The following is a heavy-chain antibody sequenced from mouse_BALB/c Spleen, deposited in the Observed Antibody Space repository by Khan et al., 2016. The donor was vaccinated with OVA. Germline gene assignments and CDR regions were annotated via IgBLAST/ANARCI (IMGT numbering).Heavy chain of an antibody. V-gene: IGHV1-20*02. Sequence: VHVKQSGPELVKPGASVKISCKASGYSFTGYFMNWVMQSHGKRLEWIGRINPHIGETFYNQKFTDKATLTVDESSTTAHMELRSLASEDSAVYYCARKNGSDFDYWGQGTTLTVSS. D-gene: IGHD1-1*01. CDR2: INPHIGET. J-gene: IGHJ2*01. CDR1: GYSFTGYF. CDR3: ARKNGSDFDY.